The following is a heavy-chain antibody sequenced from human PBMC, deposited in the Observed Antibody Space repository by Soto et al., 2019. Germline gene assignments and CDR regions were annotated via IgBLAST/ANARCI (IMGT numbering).Heavy chain of an antibody. CDR1: GYTFTSYD. J-gene: IGHJ5*02. Sequence: QVQLVQSGAEVKKPGASVKVSCKASGYTFTSYDINWVRQATGHGLEWIGWMNPNSGNTGYAQKFQGRVTMTRNTSISTAYMELSSLRSEDTAVYYCATPVAGPPWFDPWGQGTLVTVSS. CDR3: ATPVAGPPWFDP. D-gene: IGHD6-19*01. CDR2: MNPNSGNT. V-gene: IGHV1-8*01.